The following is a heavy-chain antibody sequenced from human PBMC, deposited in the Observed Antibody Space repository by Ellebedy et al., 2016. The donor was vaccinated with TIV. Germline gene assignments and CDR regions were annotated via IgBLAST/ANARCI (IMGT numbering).Heavy chain of an antibody. D-gene: IGHD6-19*01. V-gene: IGHV3-48*02. CDR2: ISTSSSTI. CDR3: ARAPGSGWAFDY. CDR1: GFSFSNYN. J-gene: IGHJ4*02. Sequence: GESLKISCAASGFSFSNYNMNWVRQTPGKGLEWVSYISTSSSTIYYADSVKGRFTISRDNARNSLYLQMNSLRDEDTAVYYCARAPGSGWAFDYWGLGILVTVSS.